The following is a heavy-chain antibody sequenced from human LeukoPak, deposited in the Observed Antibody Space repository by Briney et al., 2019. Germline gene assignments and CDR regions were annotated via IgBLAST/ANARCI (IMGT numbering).Heavy chain of an antibody. Sequence: SETLSLTCTVSGGSISSYYWSWIRQPPGKGLEWIGYIYYSGSTNYTPSLKSRVTISVDTSKNQFSLKLSSVTAADTAVYYCARYLDPSFDYWGQGTLVTVSS. CDR2: IYYSGST. CDR1: GGSISSYY. CDR3: ARYLDPSFDY. J-gene: IGHJ4*02. D-gene: IGHD1-1*01. V-gene: IGHV4-59*01.